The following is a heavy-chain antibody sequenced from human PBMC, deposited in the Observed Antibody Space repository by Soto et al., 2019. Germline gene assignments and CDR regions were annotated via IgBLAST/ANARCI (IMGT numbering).Heavy chain of an antibody. D-gene: IGHD2-15*01. CDR1: GYTLTELS. J-gene: IGHJ4*02. V-gene: IGHV1-24*01. Sequence: ASVKVSCKVSGYTLTELSMHWVRQAPGKGLEWMGGFDPEDGETIYAQKFQGRVTMTEDTSTDTAYMELSSLRSEDTAVYYCATAPKGYCSGGSCYLPIDYWGQGTLVTVSS. CDR3: ATAPKGYCSGGSCYLPIDY. CDR2: FDPEDGET.